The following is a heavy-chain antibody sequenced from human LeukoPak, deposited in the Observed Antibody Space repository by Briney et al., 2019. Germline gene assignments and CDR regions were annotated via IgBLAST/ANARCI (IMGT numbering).Heavy chain of an antibody. J-gene: IGHJ4*02. D-gene: IGHD3-22*01. Sequence: GASMKVSCKASGYTFTGYYMHWVRQAPGQGLEWMGWINPNSGGTNYAQKFQGRVTMTRDTSISTAYMELSRLRSDDTAVYYCARDPYDSRGNPLDYWGQGTLVTVSS. CDR3: ARDPYDSRGNPLDY. CDR1: GYTFTGYY. V-gene: IGHV1-2*02. CDR2: INPNSGGT.